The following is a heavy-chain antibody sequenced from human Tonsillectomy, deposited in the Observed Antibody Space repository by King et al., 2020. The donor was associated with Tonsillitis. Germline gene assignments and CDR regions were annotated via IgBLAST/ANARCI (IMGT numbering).Heavy chain of an antibody. V-gene: IGHV3-21*01. CDR2: ISSSSSYI. J-gene: IGHJ6*02. Sequence: VQLVESGGGLVKPGGSLRVSCAASGFTFSTYTMNWVRQAPGKGLEWVSSISSSSSYIYYADSVKGRFTISRDNAKNSLYLQMNSLRAEDTAVYYCTRREQWLGSYYSMDVWGQGTTVTGSS. CDR1: GFTFSTYT. D-gene: IGHD6-19*01. CDR3: TRREQWLGSYYSMDV.